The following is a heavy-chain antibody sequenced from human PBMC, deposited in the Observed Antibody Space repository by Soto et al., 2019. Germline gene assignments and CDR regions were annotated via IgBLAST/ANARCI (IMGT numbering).Heavy chain of an antibody. D-gene: IGHD3-16*01. CDR3: ARGYDVWLLLNWFDR. CDR1: GLTFSSYS. Sequence: GDLRVFPAASGLTFSSYSMNWVRQAPGKGLEWVSSISSSSSYIYYADSVKGRFTISRDNAKKSLYLQMNSLRAEDTAVYYCARGYDVWLLLNWFDRLGEG. J-gene: IGHJ5*02. CDR2: ISSSSSYI. V-gene: IGHV3-21*01.